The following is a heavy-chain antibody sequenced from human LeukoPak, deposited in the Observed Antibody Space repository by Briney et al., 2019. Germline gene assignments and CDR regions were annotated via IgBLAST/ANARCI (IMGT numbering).Heavy chain of an antibody. J-gene: IGHJ4*02. Sequence: SVKVSCKASGGTFSSYAISWVRQAPGQGLEWMGRIIPIFGIANYAQKFQGRVTITADRSTSTAYMELSSMRSEDTAVYYCARDLPRGAYYDSSGPFDYWGQGTLVTVSS. CDR3: ARDLPRGAYYDSSGPFDY. CDR1: GGTFSSYA. V-gene: IGHV1-69*04. D-gene: IGHD3-22*01. CDR2: IIPIFGIA.